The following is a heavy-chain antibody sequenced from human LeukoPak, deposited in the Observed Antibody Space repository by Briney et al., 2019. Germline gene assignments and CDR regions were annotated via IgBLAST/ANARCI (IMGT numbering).Heavy chain of an antibody. V-gene: IGHV4-38-2*02. CDR3: ARDTRISAAGLDTGDAFDI. CDR1: VYSISIGYY. CDR2: IYHSGST. D-gene: IGHD6-13*01. J-gene: IGHJ3*02. Sequence: SETLSLTCTVSVYSISIGYYWGWIRRPPGKGLEWIGSIYHSGSTYYNPSLRSRVTISIDTSKNQFSLKLSSVTAADTAVYYCARDTRISAAGLDTGDAFDIWGQGTMVTVSS.